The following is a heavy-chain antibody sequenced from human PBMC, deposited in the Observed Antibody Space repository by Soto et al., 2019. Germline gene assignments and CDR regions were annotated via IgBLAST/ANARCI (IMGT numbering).Heavy chain of an antibody. D-gene: IGHD6-13*01. CDR3: AKYVRAAGTFDY. CDR2: ISYDGSNK. Sequence: GGSLRLSCAASGFTFSSYGMHWVRQAPGKGLEWVAVISYDGSNKYYADSVKGRFTISRDNSKNTLYLQMNSLRAEDTAVYYCAKYVRAAGTFDYWGQGTLVTVSS. J-gene: IGHJ4*02. CDR1: GFTFSSYG. V-gene: IGHV3-30*18.